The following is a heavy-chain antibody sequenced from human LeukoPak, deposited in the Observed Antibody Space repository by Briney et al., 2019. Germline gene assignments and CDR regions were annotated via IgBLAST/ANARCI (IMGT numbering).Heavy chain of an antibody. CDR3: ARTQWLGNLDY. D-gene: IGHD6-19*01. V-gene: IGHV4-30-2*01. CDR1: GASITDSGYS. Sequence: PSETLSLTCGVSGASITDSGYSWSWIRQPSGKGLEWIGYIYHSGSTSYNPSLKSRVTISVDKSKNQFSLKLTSMTAADTAIYYCARTQWLGNLDYWGQGTLATVSS. J-gene: IGHJ4*02. CDR2: IYHSGST.